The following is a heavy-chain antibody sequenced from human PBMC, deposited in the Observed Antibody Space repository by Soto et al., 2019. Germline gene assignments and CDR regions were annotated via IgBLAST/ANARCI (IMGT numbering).Heavy chain of an antibody. CDR2: IYYSGST. Sequence: PSETLSLTCTVSGGSISSYYWSWIRQPPGKGLEWIGYIYYSGSTNYNPSLKSRVTISVDTSKNQFSLKLSSVTAADTAVYYCARLFAYPMVRGVENWFDPWGQGTLVTVSS. CDR1: GGSISSYY. D-gene: IGHD3-10*01. J-gene: IGHJ5*02. CDR3: ARLFAYPMVRGVENWFDP. V-gene: IGHV4-59*08.